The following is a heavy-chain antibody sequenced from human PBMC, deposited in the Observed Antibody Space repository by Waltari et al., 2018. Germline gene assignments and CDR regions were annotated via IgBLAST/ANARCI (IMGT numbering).Heavy chain of an antibody. J-gene: IGHJ6*02. CDR3: ARDHGTVADMSYYYYGMDV. Sequence: QVQLVQSGADVTKPGASVKVSCKAFGYTFTSYDFHWVCQATGQGLGWMGWMNPNSGNTGYAQKFQGRVTMTRNTSISTAYMELSSLRSEDTAVYYCARDHGTVADMSYYYYGMDVWGQGTTVTVSS. CDR1: GYTFTSYD. V-gene: IGHV1-8*01. CDR2: MNPNSGNT. D-gene: IGHD6-19*01.